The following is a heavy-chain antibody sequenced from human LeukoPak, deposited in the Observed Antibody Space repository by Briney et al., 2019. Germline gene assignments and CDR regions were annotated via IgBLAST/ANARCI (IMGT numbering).Heavy chain of an antibody. CDR1: GFTFSSYS. CDR3: GRVARGNYYHFDS. Sequence: GGSLRLSCAASGFTFSSYSMNWVRQAPGKGLEWVSSISSSSSYIYYADSVKGRFTSSRDYAKNSLYLQMNSLRAEDTAVYYCGRVARGNYYHFDSWGQGTLVTVSS. D-gene: IGHD1-26*01. V-gene: IGHV3-21*01. CDR2: ISSSSSYI. J-gene: IGHJ4*02.